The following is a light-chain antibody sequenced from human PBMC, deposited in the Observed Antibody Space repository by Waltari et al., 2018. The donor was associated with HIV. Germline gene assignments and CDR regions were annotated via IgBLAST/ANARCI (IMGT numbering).Light chain of an antibody. J-gene: IGKJ3*01. Sequence: EIVLTQSPATLSFSPGERATLSCRASQSVRSSLAWYQQKPGQAPRLLIYETSNRATGIPGRFKGSGSGTDFTLTISNLEPEDFALCYCHQYSIWPLTFGPGTTLDFK. V-gene: IGKV3-11*01. CDR1: QSVRSS. CDR3: HQYSIWPLT. CDR2: ETS.